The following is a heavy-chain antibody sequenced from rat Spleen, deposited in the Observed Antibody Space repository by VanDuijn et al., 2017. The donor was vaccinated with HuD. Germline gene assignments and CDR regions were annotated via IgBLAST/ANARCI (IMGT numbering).Heavy chain of an antibody. CDR3: ASLYSSYSLYYFDY. J-gene: IGHJ2*01. Sequence: EIQLQESGPGLVKPSQSLSLTCSVTGYTITSGYDWSWIRKFPGNKMEWMGYISYSGSTNYNPSLKSRISITRDTSKNQFFLKLNSVTTEDTATYYCASLYSSYSLYYFDYWGQGVMVTVSS. CDR1: GYTITSGY. CDR2: ISYSGST. D-gene: IGHD1-2*01. V-gene: IGHV3-4*01.